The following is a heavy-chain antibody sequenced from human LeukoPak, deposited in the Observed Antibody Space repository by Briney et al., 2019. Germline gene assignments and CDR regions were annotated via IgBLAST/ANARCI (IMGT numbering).Heavy chain of an antibody. J-gene: IGHJ5*02. V-gene: IGHV4-4*07. D-gene: IGHD6-13*01. CDR1: GASMSSYY. CDR3: ARVRFSSSWVFDP. Sequence: PSETLSLTCTVSGASMSSYYWGWIRQPAGKGLEWLGHIYTSGSPSFNPSLKSRVTMSIDTSKNHLSLNLTSVTAADTAVYFCARVRFSSSWVFDPWGQGILVTVSS. CDR2: IYTSGSP.